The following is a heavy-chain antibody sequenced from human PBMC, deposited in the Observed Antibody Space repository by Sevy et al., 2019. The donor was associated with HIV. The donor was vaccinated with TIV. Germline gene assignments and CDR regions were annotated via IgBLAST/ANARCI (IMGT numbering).Heavy chain of an antibody. J-gene: IGHJ4*02. Sequence: GGSLRLSCAASGFTFSSYSMNWVRQAPGKGLEWVSHISSSSSTIYYADSVKGRFTISRDNAKNSLYLQMNSLRDEDTAVYYCARVHPDEHYFDYWGQGTLVTVSS. CDR3: ARVHPDEHYFDY. CDR2: ISSSSSTI. V-gene: IGHV3-48*02. CDR1: GFTFSSYS.